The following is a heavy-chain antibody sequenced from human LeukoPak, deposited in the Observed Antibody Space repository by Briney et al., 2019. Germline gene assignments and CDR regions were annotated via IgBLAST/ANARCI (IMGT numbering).Heavy chain of an antibody. J-gene: IGHJ3*02. D-gene: IGHD3-22*01. CDR3: ARDDETYYYDSSGYLPETDDAFDI. Sequence: ASVKVSCKASGHTFTSYGISWVRQAPGQGLEWMGWISAYNGNTNYAQKLQGRVTMTTDTSTSTAYMELRSLRSDDTAVYYCARDDETYYYDSSGYLPETDDAFDIWGQGTMVTVSS. V-gene: IGHV1-18*01. CDR1: GHTFTSYG. CDR2: ISAYNGNT.